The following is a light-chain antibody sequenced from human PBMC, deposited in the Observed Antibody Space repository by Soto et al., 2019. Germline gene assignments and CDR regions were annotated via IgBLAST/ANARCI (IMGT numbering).Light chain of an antibody. CDR1: QSISSW. V-gene: IGKV1-5*01. CDR3: QQYNSYSWT. J-gene: IGKJ1*01. Sequence: DIPMTQSPSTLSASVGDRVTITCRASQSISSWLAWYQQKPGKAPKLLIYDASSLESGVPSRFSGSGSGTECTLTISSLQPDDFATYYSQQYNSYSWTFGQGTKVEIK. CDR2: DAS.